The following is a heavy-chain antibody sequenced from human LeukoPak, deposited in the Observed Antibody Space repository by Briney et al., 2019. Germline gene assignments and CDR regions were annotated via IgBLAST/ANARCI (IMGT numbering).Heavy chain of an antibody. CDR2: ISWNSGSI. CDR3: AKDGRPFDL. J-gene: IGHJ2*01. Sequence: GGSLRLSCAASGFTFDDYAMHWVRQAPGKGLEWVSGISWNSGSIGYADSVKGQFTISRDNAKNSLYLQMNSLRAEDMALYYCAKDGRPFDLWGRGTLVTVSS. CDR1: GFTFDDYA. V-gene: IGHV3-9*03.